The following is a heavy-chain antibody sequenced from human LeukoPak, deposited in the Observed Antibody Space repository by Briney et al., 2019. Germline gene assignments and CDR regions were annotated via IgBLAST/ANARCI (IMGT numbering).Heavy chain of an antibody. CDR1: GYTFTSYD. V-gene: IGHV1-8*01. CDR2: MNPNSGNT. Sequence: ASVKVSCKASGYTFTSYDINWVRQATGQGLEWMGWMNPNSGNTGYARKFQGRVTMTRNTSISTAYMELSSLRSEDTAVYYCARLYVWGSYRRFDYWGQGTLVTVSS. J-gene: IGHJ4*02. CDR3: ARLYVWGSYRRFDY. D-gene: IGHD3-16*02.